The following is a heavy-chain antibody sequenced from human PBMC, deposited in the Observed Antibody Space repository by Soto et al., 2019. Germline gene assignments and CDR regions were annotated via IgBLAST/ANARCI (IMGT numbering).Heavy chain of an antibody. CDR1: GFTFSSYA. J-gene: IGHJ3*02. V-gene: IGHV3-23*01. CDR2: ISGSGGST. D-gene: IGHD2-8*02. CDR3: AKDQAGGVGAFDI. Sequence: EVQLLESGGGLVQPGGSLRLSCAASGFTFSSYAMSWVRQAPGTGLEWVSAISGSGGSTYYAESVKGRFTISRDNSKNTLDLQMNSLRAEDTAVYYCAKDQAGGVGAFDIWGQGTMVTVSS.